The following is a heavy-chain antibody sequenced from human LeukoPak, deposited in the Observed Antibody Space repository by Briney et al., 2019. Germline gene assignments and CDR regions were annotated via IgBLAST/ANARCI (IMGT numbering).Heavy chain of an antibody. D-gene: IGHD5-12*01. CDR2: IHHSGST. Sequence: QPSETLSLTCAVSGGSVSSSNWWSWVRQPPGKGLEWIAEIHHSGSTNYNPSLKSRVTISVDKSKNQFSLKLSSVTAADTAVYYCARLISRSGYDWYFDYWGQGTLVTVSS. J-gene: IGHJ4*02. V-gene: IGHV4-4*02. CDR1: GGSVSSSNW. CDR3: ARLISRSGYDWYFDY.